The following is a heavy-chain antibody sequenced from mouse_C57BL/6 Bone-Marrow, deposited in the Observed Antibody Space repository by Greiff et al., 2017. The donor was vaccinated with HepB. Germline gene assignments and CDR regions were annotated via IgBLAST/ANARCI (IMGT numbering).Heavy chain of an antibody. CDR1: GYTFTSYW. V-gene: IGHV1-64*01. CDR3: ARDGYSVGWFAY. J-gene: IGHJ3*01. CDR2: IHPNSGST. Sequence: QVQLQQPGAELVKPGASVKLSCKASGYTFTSYWMHWVKQRPGQGLEWIGMIHPNSGSTNYNEKFKSKATMTVDKSSSTAYMQLSSLTSEDSAVYYSARDGYSVGWFAYWGQGTLVTVSA. D-gene: IGHD2-3*01.